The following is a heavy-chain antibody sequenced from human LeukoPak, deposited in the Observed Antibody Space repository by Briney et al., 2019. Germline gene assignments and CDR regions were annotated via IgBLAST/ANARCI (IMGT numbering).Heavy chain of an antibody. CDR1: GGSISSGGYY. Sequence: SETLSLTCTVSGGSISSGGYYWSWIRQHPGKGLEWIGYIYYSGSTYYNPSLKSRVTISVDTSKNQFSLKLSSVTAADTAVYYCARDFAASSWYGMDVWGQGTTVTVSS. CDR3: ARDFAASSWYGMDV. D-gene: IGHD6-13*01. CDR2: IYYSGST. V-gene: IGHV4-31*03. J-gene: IGHJ6*02.